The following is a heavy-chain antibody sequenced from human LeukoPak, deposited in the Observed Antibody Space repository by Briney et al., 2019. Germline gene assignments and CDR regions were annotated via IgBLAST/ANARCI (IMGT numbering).Heavy chain of an antibody. CDR3: AKDSGSYGGVDY. V-gene: IGHV3-9*01. CDR1: GFTFDDYA. CDR2: ISWNSGSI. J-gene: IGHJ4*02. D-gene: IGHD1-26*01. Sequence: GGSLRLSCAASGFTFDDYAMHWVRQAPGKGLEWVSGISWNSGSIGYADSVKGRFTISRDNAKNSLYLQMNSLRAEDTALYYCAKDSGSYGGVDYWGQGTLVTVSS.